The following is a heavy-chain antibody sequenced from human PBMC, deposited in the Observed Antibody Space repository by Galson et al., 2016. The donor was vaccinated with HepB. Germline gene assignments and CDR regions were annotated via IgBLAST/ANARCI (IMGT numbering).Heavy chain of an antibody. V-gene: IGHV1-8*02. D-gene: IGHD2/OR15-2a*01. Sequence: SVKVSCKASGYTFSDYDINWVRQAPGQGLEWMGWMSPSTGNTGYAQKFADRVVMTADTSARTAYVELSGLTSDDTATYYCARYFNTFDYWGQGTLLVVSS. CDR3: ARYFNTFDY. CDR1: GYTFSDYD. J-gene: IGHJ4*02. CDR2: MSPSTGNT.